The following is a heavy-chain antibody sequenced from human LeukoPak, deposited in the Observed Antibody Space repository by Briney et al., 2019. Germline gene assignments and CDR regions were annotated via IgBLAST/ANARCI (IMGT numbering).Heavy chain of an antibody. CDR2: FSGSGGSI. CDR3: ARDSRHLSSTRGGLKESRGAFFDY. J-gene: IGHJ4*02. V-gene: IGHV3-23*01. Sequence: GGSLRLSCAASGFTFYSYAMNWVRQTLGKGLEWVSTFSGSGGSIYYADSVKGRFTISRDNSKNTLYLQMKSLRAEDTALYYCARDSRHLSSTRGGLKESRGAFFDYWGQGTLVTVSS. D-gene: IGHD6-13*01. CDR1: GFTFYSYA.